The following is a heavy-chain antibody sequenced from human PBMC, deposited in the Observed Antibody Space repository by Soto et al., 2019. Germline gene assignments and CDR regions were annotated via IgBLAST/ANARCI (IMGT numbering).Heavy chain of an antibody. CDR1: GFNLRGYW. D-gene: IGHD1-7*01. Sequence: PGGSLSLSYAASGFNLRGYWMTWVRQAPGKGLEWVSYISSSSSTIYYADSVKGRFTISRDNAKNSLYLQMNSLRDEDTAVYYCAREFGYNWNSWDYYYYGMDVWGQGTTVTVSS. J-gene: IGHJ6*02. CDR3: AREFGYNWNSWDYYYYGMDV. CDR2: ISSSSSTI. V-gene: IGHV3-48*02.